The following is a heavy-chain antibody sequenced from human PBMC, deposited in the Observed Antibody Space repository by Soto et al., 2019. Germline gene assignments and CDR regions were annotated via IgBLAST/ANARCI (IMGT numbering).Heavy chain of an antibody. D-gene: IGHD3-10*02. V-gene: IGHV4-4*07. J-gene: IGHJ5*02. CDR1: GGTISGYY. CDR2: IYSSANT. Sequence: PSETLSLTCSVSGGTISGYYWTWIWQPDGKERKWFGCIYSSANTKQTPSRQGRVTMSLAKSNNQFYLSLTSVTAAATAVYYCARGQRCSDWFDPWGQGTLVTVSS. CDR3: ARGQRCSDWFDP.